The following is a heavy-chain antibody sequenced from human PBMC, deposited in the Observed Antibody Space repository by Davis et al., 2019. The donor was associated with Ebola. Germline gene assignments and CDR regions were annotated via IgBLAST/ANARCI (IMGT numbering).Heavy chain of an antibody. V-gene: IGHV3-23*01. CDR3: AKRAPRWGELSTFVYFDS. CDR1: GFTFGNYA. CDR2: ISGSGDTT. Sequence: PGGSLRLSCAASGFTFGNYAMSWVRQAPEKGLEWVSSISGSGDTTYYADSVKGRFTVSRDNSKNTLHLLMNSLRAEDTAVYYCAKRAPRWGELSTFVYFDSWGQGTLVTVSS. D-gene: IGHD3-16*02. J-gene: IGHJ4*02.